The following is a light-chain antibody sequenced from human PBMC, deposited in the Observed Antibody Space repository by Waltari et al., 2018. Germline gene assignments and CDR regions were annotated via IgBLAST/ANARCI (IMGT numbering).Light chain of an antibody. V-gene: IGKV3-20*01. CDR1: QSVSSSY. J-gene: IGKJ1*01. CDR2: GAS. Sequence: EIVLTQSPGTLSLSPGERATLSCRASQSVSSSYLAWYQQKPGQAPRLLIYGASSRATVIPDSFRGSGSGTDFTLTISRLEPEDFAVYYCQQYGSSSWTFGQGTKVEIK. CDR3: QQYGSSSWT.